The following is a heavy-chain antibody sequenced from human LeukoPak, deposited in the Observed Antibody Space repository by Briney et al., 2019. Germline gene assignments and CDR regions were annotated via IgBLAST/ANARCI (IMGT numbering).Heavy chain of an antibody. CDR2: INPNSGGT. CDR3: ARGIQASGWYGALTDNWFDP. CDR1: GYTFTGYY. D-gene: IGHD6-19*01. Sequence: GASVKVSCKASGYTFTGYYMHWVRQAPGQGLEWMGWINPNSGGTNYAQKFQGRVTMTRDTSISTAYMELSRLRSDDTAVYYCARGIQASGWYGALTDNWFDPWGQGTLVTVSS. V-gene: IGHV1-2*02. J-gene: IGHJ5*02.